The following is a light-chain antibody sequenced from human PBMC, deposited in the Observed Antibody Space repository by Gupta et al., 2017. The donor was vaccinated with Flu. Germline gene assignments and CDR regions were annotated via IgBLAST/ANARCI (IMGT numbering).Light chain of an antibody. J-gene: IGKJ1*01. V-gene: IGKV1-39*01. CDR3: QQGDRTRT. CDR1: QTISSY. Sequence: DIQMTPSPSSLSASVGDRVTITCRASQTISSYLNWYQQKPGKAPKLLSYAASNLQTGVPSRFSGSGSGTEGTLSISSLNREYFATDSCQQGDRTRTFGQGTKVEIK. CDR2: AAS.